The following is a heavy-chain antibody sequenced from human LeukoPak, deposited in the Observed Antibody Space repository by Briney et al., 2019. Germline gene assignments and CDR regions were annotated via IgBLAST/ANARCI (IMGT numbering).Heavy chain of an antibody. CDR2: ISSSSSYI. V-gene: IGHV3-21*01. CDR1: GFTFSSYS. CDR3: VRDGEVIAAAGSDAFDI. J-gene: IGHJ3*02. D-gene: IGHD6-13*01. Sequence: GGSLSLSCAASGFTFSSYSMNWVRQAPGKGLEWVSSISSSSSYIYYADSVKGRFTISRDDAKNSLYLQMNSLRAEDTAVYYCVRDGEVIAAAGSDAFDIWGQGTMVTVSS.